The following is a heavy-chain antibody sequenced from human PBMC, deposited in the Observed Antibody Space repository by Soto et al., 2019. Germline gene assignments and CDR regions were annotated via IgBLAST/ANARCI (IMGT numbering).Heavy chain of an antibody. CDR2: IYHSGST. D-gene: IGHD3-22*01. V-gene: IGHV4-4*02. CDR3: ARGSRFTMIASYFDY. CDR1: GGSISSSNW. J-gene: IGHJ4*02. Sequence: PSETLSLTCAVSGGSISSSNWWRWVRQPPGKGLEWIGEIYHSGSTNYNPSLKSRVTISVDKSKNQFSLKLSSVTAADTAVYYCARGSRFTMIASYFDYWGQGTLVTVSS.